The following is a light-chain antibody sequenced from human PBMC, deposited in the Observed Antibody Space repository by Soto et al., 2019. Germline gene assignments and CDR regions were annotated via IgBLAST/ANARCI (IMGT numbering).Light chain of an antibody. Sequence: DIQMTQSPSTLSASVGDRVTITCRASQSISSWLAWYQQKPGKAPNLLIYKASTLGSGVPSRFSGGGSGTEFTLTISSLQPHDFATYYCQQHSSSSPYTFGQGTKLEIK. CDR2: KAS. CDR3: QQHSSSSPYT. V-gene: IGKV1-5*03. J-gene: IGKJ2*01. CDR1: QSISSW.